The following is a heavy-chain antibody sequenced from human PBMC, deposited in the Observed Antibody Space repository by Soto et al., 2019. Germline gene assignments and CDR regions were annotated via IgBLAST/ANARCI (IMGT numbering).Heavy chain of an antibody. D-gene: IGHD1-26*01. CDR3: ATLVGATYYYYGMDV. V-gene: IGHV3-23*01. J-gene: IGHJ6*02. CDR1: GSTFSSYA. Sequence: EVLLLESGGGLVQPGGSLRLSCAASGSTFSSYAMSWVRQAPGKGLEWVSGISVSGAGTYYADAVKGRFTISRDNSKNTLYLEMNSLRDEDTAVYYCATLVGATYYYYGMDVWGQGTTVTVSS. CDR2: ISVSGAGT.